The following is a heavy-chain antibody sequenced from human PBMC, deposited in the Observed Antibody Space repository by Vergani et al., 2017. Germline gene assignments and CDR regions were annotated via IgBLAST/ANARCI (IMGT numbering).Heavy chain of an antibody. D-gene: IGHD5-24*01. CDR3: ARVMAAEYYFDY. J-gene: IGHJ4*02. V-gene: IGHV1-69*06. CDR1: GGTFSSYA. Sequence: QVQLVQSGAEVKKPGSSVKVSCKASGGTFSSYAISWVRQAPGQGLEWMGGIIPIFGTANYAQKLQGRVTMTTDTSTSTAYMELRSLRSDDTAVYYCARVMAAEYYFDYWGQGTLVTVSS. CDR2: IIPIFGTA.